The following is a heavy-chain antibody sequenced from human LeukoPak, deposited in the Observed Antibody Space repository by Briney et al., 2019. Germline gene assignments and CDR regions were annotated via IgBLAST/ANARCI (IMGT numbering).Heavy chain of an antibody. J-gene: IGHJ5*02. D-gene: IGHD6-13*01. V-gene: IGHV3-21*01. CDR3: ARAKRQQLVLGNWFDP. CDR2: ISSSSSYI. Sequence: GGSLRLSCAASGFTFSSYSMNWVRQAPGKGLEWVSSISSSSSYIYYADSVKGRFTISRDNAKNSLYLQMNSLRAEDTAVYYCARAKRQQLVLGNWFDPWGQGTLVTVSS. CDR1: GFTFSSYS.